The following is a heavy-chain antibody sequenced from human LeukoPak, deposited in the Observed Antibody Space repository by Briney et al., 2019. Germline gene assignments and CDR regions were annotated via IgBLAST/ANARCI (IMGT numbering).Heavy chain of an antibody. J-gene: IGHJ4*02. Sequence: SETLSLTCAVSGGSISSYYWSWIRQPPGKGLEWIGDIYYSGSTNYNPSLKSRVTISVDTSKNQFSLKLSSVTAADTAVYYCARGGYYGSAFDYWGQGTLVTVSS. CDR2: IYYSGST. D-gene: IGHD3-10*01. CDR3: ARGGYYGSAFDY. V-gene: IGHV4-59*01. CDR1: GGSISSYY.